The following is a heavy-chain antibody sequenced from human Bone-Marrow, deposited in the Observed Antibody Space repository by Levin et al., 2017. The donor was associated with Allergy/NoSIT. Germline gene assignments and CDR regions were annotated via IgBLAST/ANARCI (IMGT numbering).Heavy chain of an antibody. V-gene: IGHV1-18*01. CDR1: GYTFTTYG. CDR2: VSAYSGYT. CDR3: ARGHFPYYYYGMDV. J-gene: IGHJ6*02. Sequence: GESLKISCKASGYTFTTYGLTWVRQAPGQGLEWMGWVSAYSGYTNYALNLQDRVTMTTDTSTNTPYMELTSLRSDDTAIYYCARGHFPYYYYGMDVWGQRATVVVSS.